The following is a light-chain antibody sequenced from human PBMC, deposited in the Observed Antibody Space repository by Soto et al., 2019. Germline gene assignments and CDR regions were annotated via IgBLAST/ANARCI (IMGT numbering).Light chain of an antibody. Sequence: IVLPLSPAALSLSPGERATLSCRASQSVSSYLAWYQQKPGQAPRLLIYDASNRATGIPARFSGSGSGTDFTLTISSLEPEDFAVYYCQQRSNWPPITFGQGTRLEI. CDR3: QQRSNWPPIT. CDR1: QSVSSY. J-gene: IGKJ5*01. CDR2: DAS. V-gene: IGKV3-11*01.